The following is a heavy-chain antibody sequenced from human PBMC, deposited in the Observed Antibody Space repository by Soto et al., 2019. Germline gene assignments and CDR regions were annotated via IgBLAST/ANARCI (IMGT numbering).Heavy chain of an antibody. CDR3: AIGATDDPGAVAGSDI. CDR1: GGTFSSYT. Sequence: SVKVSCKASGGTFSSYTISWVRQAPGQGLEWMGRIIPILGIANYAQKFQGRVTITADKSTSTAYMELSSLRSEDTAVYYCAIGATDDPGAVAGSDIWGQGTMVTVSS. CDR2: IIPILGIA. J-gene: IGHJ3*02. V-gene: IGHV1-69*02. D-gene: IGHD6-19*01.